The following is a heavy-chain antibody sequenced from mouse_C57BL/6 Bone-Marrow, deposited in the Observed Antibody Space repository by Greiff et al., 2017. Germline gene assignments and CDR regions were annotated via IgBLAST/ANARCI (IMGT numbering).Heavy chain of an antibody. CDR1: GYTFTDYY. Sequence: VMLVESGAELVRPGASVKLSCKASGYTFTDYYINWVKQRPGQGLEWIARIYPGSGNTYYNEKFKGKATLTAEKSSSTAYMQLSSLTSEDSAVYFCARGGEWGYYFDYWGQGTTLTVSS. V-gene: IGHV1-76*01. J-gene: IGHJ2*01. D-gene: IGHD1-3*01. CDR2: IYPGSGNT. CDR3: ARGGEWGYYFDY.